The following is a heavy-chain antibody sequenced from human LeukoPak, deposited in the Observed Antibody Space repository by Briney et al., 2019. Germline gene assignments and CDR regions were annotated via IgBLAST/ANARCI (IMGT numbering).Heavy chain of an antibody. CDR2: ISYDGSNK. CDR3: ASQGSGYDSPIDH. Sequence: GGSLRLSCAASGFTFSSYGMHWVRQAPGKGLEWVAVISYDGSNKYYADSVKGRFTISRDNSKNTLYLQMNSLRAEDTAVYYCASQGSGYDSPIDHWGQGTLVTVSS. D-gene: IGHD5-12*01. V-gene: IGHV3-30*03. CDR1: GFTFSSYG. J-gene: IGHJ4*02.